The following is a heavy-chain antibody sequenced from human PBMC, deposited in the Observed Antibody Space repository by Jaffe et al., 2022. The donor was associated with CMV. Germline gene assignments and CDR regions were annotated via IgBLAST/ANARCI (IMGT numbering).Heavy chain of an antibody. CDR2: IIPIFGTA. V-gene: IGHV1-69*01. D-gene: IGHD6-13*01. J-gene: IGHJ6*02. Sequence: QVQLVQSGAEVKKPGSSVKVSCKASGGTFSSYAISWVRQAPGQGLEWMGGIIPIFGTANYAQKFQGRVTITADESTSTAYMELSSLRSEDTAVYYCASPSQYSSSPSYYYGMDVWGQGTTVTVSS. CDR3: ASPSQYSSSPSYYYGMDV. CDR1: GGTFSSYA.